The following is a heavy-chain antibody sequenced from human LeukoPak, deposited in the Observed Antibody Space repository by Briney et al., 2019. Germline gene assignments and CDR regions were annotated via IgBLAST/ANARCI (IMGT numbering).Heavy chain of an antibody. CDR1: GFTFSNAW. Sequence: PGGSLRLSCAASGFTFSNAWMSWVRQAPGKGLEWVSSISSSSYIYYPDSVQGRFTISRDDAKNSLYLQMNSLRAEDTAVYYCARFRDGYNSPFDYWGQGILVTVSS. D-gene: IGHD5-24*01. J-gene: IGHJ4*02. CDR3: ARFRDGYNSPFDY. V-gene: IGHV3-69-1*01. CDR2: ISSSSYI.